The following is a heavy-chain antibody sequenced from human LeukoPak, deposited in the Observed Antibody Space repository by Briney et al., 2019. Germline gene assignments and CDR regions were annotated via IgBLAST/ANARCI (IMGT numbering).Heavy chain of an antibody. J-gene: IGHJ4*02. D-gene: IGHD3-3*01. CDR2: IYTSGST. Sequence: SETLSLTCTVSGGSISSGTYYWSWIRQPAGKGLEWIGRIYTSGSTNYNPSLKSRVTISVDTSKNQFSLKLSSVTAADTAVYYCAGEWRFLEWSYFDYWGQGTLVTVSS. CDR3: AGEWRFLEWSYFDY. CDR1: GGSISSGTYY. V-gene: IGHV4-61*02.